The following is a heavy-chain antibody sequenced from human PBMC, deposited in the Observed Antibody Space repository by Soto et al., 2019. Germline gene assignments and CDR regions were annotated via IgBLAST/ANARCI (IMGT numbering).Heavy chain of an antibody. Sequence: QTLSLTCAISGDSVSSNSAGWNWIRQSPSRGLEWLGRTYYRSEWFTEYAVSVKSRITIIPDTSRNQISLQLNSVTPEDTAIYYCTRDIDFAYWGRGTQVTVSS. CDR2: TYYRSEWFT. V-gene: IGHV6-1*01. J-gene: IGHJ4*01. CDR1: GDSVSSNSAG. D-gene: IGHD3-10*01. CDR3: TRDIDFAY.